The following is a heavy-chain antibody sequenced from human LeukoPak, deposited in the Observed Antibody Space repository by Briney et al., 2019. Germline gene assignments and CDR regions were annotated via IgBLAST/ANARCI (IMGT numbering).Heavy chain of an antibody. J-gene: IGHJ5*02. CDR3: ATLVGSSSFLDP. CDR1: GGSISSGGYY. V-gene: IGHV4-30-2*01. Sequence: PSETLSLTCTVSGGSISSGGYYWSWIRQPPGKGLEWIGYIYHSGSTYYNPSLKSRVTISVDRSKNQFSLKLSSVTAADTAVYYCATLVGSSSFLDPWGQGTLVTVSS. CDR2: IYHSGST. D-gene: IGHD6-13*01.